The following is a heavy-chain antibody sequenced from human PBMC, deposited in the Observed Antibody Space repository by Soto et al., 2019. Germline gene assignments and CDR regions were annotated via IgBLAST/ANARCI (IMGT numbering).Heavy chain of an antibody. CDR1: GYTFTSYY. Sequence: ASVKVSCKASGYTFTSYYMHWVRQAPGQGLEWMGIINPSGGSTSYAQKFQGRVTMTRDTSTSTVYMELSSLRSEDTAVYYCATPQGDYYYGMDVWGQGTTVTVS. V-gene: IGHV1-46*01. D-gene: IGHD3-16*01. CDR3: ATPQGDYYYGMDV. CDR2: INPSGGST. J-gene: IGHJ6*02.